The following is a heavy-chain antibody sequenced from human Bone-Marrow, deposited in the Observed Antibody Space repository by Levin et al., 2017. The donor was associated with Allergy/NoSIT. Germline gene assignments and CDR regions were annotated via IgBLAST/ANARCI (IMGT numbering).Heavy chain of an antibody. D-gene: IGHD5-12*01. CDR3: ARGELGSGYLFDY. Sequence: ASVKVSCKTSGYTFTSFDINWVRQATGQGLEWMGWMYPNSDNAGYAQKFQGRVTMTRHTSISTAYMELSSLRSEDTAIYYCARGELGSGYLFDYWGQGTLVTVSS. CDR1: GYTFTSFD. CDR2: MYPNSDNA. J-gene: IGHJ4*02. V-gene: IGHV1-8*01.